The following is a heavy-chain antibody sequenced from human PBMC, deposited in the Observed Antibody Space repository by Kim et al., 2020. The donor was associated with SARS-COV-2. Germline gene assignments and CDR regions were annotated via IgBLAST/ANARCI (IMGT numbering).Heavy chain of an antibody. CDR3: ASYSGSFYFQH. V-gene: IGHV4-59*13. CDR2: IYYSGST. D-gene: IGHD1-26*01. Sequence: SETLSLTCTVSGASITSYYWTWIRQPPGKGLELIGYIYYSGSTNSNPSLNSRVTLSVDTSKNQFSLKLSSVTAADTAVYYCASYSGSFYFQHWGLGTLITVSS. CDR1: GASITSYY. J-gene: IGHJ1*01.